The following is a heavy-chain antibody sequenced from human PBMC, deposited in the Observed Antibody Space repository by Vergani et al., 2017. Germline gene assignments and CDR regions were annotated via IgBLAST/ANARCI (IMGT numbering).Heavy chain of an antibody. J-gene: IGHJ6*02. D-gene: IGHD1-26*01. V-gene: IGHV5-51*01. CDR2: INPDDSDT. Sequence: EVQLVQSGAEVKKPGESLRISCEGFGYSFSDYWIVWVRQMPGKGLEWMGIINPDDSDTRYSPSFQGQVTISADKSISTAYLQWSSLKASDTAIYYCARQFSWSGSSHYGMDVWGQGTTVTVSS. CDR3: ARQFSWSGSSHYGMDV. CDR1: GYSFSDYW.